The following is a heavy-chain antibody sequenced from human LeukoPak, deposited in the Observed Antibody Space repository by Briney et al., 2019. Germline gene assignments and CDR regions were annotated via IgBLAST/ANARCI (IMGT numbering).Heavy chain of an antibody. D-gene: IGHD3-3*01. CDR1: GFTFISYA. CDR3: ARHRDFWSGYYYYFDY. V-gene: IGHV4-34*01. CDR2: INHSGST. Sequence: GSLRLSCAASGFTFISYAMHWVRQAPGKGLEWIGEINHSGSTNYNPSLKSRVTISVDTSKNQFSLKLSSVTAADTAVYYCARHRDFWSGYYYYFDYWGQGTLVTVSS. J-gene: IGHJ4*02.